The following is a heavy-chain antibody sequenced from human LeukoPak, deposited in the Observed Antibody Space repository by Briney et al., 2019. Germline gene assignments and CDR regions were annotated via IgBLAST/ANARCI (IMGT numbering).Heavy chain of an antibody. Sequence: GGTLRFSCAASGFTFSNYGMSWVRQAPGKGLEWVSTLSRSGDSPYYADSVKGRFTISRDNSKDTLYLLMNSLRAEDTAVYYCAKPTYCGGDCYSPDYWGQGTLVTVSS. CDR2: LSRSGDSP. CDR1: GFTFSNYG. J-gene: IGHJ4*02. CDR3: AKPTYCGGDCYSPDY. D-gene: IGHD2-21*02. V-gene: IGHV3-23*01.